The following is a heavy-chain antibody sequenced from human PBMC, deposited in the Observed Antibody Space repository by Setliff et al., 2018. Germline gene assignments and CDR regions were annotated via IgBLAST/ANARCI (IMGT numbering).Heavy chain of an antibody. D-gene: IGHD6-19*01. V-gene: IGHV3-66*01. CDR2: IYSGGST. CDR1: GFTVSSNY. CDR3: ARCGNSGWSGGYYFDY. J-gene: IGHJ4*02. Sequence: SLRLSCAASGFTVSSNYMSWVRQAPGKGLEWVSVIYSGGSTYYADSVKGRFTISRDNSKNTLYLQMNSLRAEDTAVYYCARCGNSGWSGGYYFDYWGQGTLVTVSS.